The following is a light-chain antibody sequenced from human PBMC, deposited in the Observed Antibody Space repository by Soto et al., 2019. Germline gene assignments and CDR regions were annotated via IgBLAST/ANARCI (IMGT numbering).Light chain of an antibody. V-gene: IGKV1-27*01. Sequence: DIQMTQSPSSLSASVGDRVTITCRARQGIANYLAWYQHKPGKVPNLLIYPASTLQSGVPSRFSGGGSGTDFTLSISSLQPEEFATYYCQQSYSGPLTFGGGTMV. CDR1: QGIANY. CDR3: QQSYSGPLT. CDR2: PAS. J-gene: IGKJ4*01.